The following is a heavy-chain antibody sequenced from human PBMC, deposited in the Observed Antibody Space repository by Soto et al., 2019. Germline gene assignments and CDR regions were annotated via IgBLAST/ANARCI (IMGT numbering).Heavy chain of an antibody. CDR1: GGSFSGYY. V-gene: IGHV4-34*01. CDR3: ARGGSRANHYYDYYYMDV. J-gene: IGHJ6*03. Sequence: QVQLQQWGAGLLKPSETLSLTCAVYGGSFSGYYWSWIRQPPGKGLEWIGEINHSASNNYNPSLKSRVTISVDTSKNQFSLKLSSVTAADTAVYYCARGGSRANHYYDYYYMDVWGKGTTVTVSS. D-gene: IGHD6-6*01. CDR2: INHSASN.